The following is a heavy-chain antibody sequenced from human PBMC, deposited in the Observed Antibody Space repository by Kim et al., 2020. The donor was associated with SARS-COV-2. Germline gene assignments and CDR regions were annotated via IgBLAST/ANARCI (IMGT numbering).Heavy chain of an antibody. V-gene: IGHV4-31*02. D-gene: IGHD3-22*01. CDR3: ARAPMIVVVYYFDY. J-gene: IGHJ4*02. Sequence: PSLKSRVTMSVDPSKNQFSRRLCSVTAADTAVYYCARAPMIVVVYYFDYWGQGTLVTVSS.